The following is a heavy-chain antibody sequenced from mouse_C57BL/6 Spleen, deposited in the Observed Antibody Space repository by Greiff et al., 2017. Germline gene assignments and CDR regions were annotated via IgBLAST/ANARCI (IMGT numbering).Heavy chain of an antibody. Sequence: QVQLQQSGAELVKPGASVKISCKASGYAFSSYWMNWVKQRPGKGLEWIGQIYPGDGDTNYNGKVKGKATLTADKSSSTAYMQLSSLTSEDSAVYFCASGGGTEYFDYWGQGTTLTVSS. V-gene: IGHV1-80*01. CDR1: GYAFSSYW. CDR2: IYPGDGDT. D-gene: IGHD3-3*01. CDR3: ASGGGTEYFDY. J-gene: IGHJ2*01.